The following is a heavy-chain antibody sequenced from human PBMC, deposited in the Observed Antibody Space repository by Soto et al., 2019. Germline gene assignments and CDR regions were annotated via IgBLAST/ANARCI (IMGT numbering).Heavy chain of an antibody. CDR2: IYHSGST. J-gene: IGHJ4*02. CDR3: ARDYDYDSSGYYLPIDY. D-gene: IGHD3-22*01. Sequence: LSLTCAVSGYSISSGYYWGWVRQPPGKGLEWIGSIYHSGSTYYNPSLKSRVTISVDTSKNQFSLKLSSVTAADTAVYYCARDYDYDSSGYYLPIDYWGQGTLVTVSS. CDR1: GYSISSGYY. V-gene: IGHV4-38-2*02.